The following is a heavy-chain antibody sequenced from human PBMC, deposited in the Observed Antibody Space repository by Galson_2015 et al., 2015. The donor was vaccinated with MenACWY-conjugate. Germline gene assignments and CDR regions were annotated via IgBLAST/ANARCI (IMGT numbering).Heavy chain of an antibody. CDR1: GFTFSSYS. J-gene: IGHJ5*02. CDR2: ISSSSSTI. D-gene: IGHD3-22*01. CDR3: AREVGGSSGYAVNNWFDP. V-gene: IGHV3-48*04. Sequence: SLRLSCAASGFTFSSYSMNWVRQAPGKGLEWVSYISSSSSTIYYADSVKGRFTISRDNAKNSLYLQMNSLRAEDTAVYYCAREVGGSSGYAVNNWFDPWGQGTLVTISS.